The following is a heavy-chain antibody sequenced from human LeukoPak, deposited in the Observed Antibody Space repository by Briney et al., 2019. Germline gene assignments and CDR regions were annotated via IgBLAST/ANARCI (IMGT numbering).Heavy chain of an antibody. J-gene: IGHJ4*02. CDR1: GFTFRTYL. D-gene: IGHD6-6*01. V-gene: IGHV3-7*01. CDR2: INQGGSET. Sequence: GGSLTLSCAASGFTFRTYLMSWVRQAPGKGLEWVASINQGGSETYYVESVKGRFTISRDNAMNSLFLQMNSLRAEDTAVYYCARLIGDRTIYDYWGQGTLVTVSS. CDR3: ARLIGDRTIYDY.